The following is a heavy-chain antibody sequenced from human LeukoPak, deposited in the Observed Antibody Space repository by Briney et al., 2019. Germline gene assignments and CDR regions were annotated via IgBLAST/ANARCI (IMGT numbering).Heavy chain of an antibody. V-gene: IGHV4-59*01. CDR2: IYYSGST. CDR3: AREWYYTSYDYARWFDP. CDR1: GGSISSYY. D-gene: IGHD5-12*01. Sequence: PSETLSLTCTVSGGSISSYYWSWIRQPPGKGLEWIGYIYYSGSTNYNPSLKSRVTISVDTSKNQFSLKLSSVTAADTAVYYCAREWYYTSYDYARWFDPWGQGTLVTVSS. J-gene: IGHJ5*02.